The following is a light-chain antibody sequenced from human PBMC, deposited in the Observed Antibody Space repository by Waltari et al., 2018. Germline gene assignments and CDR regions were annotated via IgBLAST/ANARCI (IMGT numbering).Light chain of an antibody. CDR1: NCAVGNYNL. Sequence: SALTQPAYVSGSPGQSITFSCTGTNCAVGNYNLFPTYQQHPVKAPKFMIYEVSKRPSGVSNRFSGSKSGNTASLTISGLQAEDEAAYYCCSYAGSSTWVFGGGTKLTVL. CDR3: CSYAGSSTWV. CDR2: EVS. V-gene: IGLV2-23*02. J-gene: IGLJ3*02.